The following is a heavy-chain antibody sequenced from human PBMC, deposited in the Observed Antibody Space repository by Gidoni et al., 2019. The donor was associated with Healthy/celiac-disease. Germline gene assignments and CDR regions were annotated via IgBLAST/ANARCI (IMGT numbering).Heavy chain of an antibody. CDR1: GGSFSGYY. D-gene: IGHD6-13*01. J-gene: IGHJ4*02. CDR2: INHSGNT. V-gene: IGHV4-34*01. Sequence: QVQLQQRGAGLLKPSETLSLTCACYGGSFSGYYWSWILQPPGKGLEWIGEINHSGNTNYNTSLKSRVTISVDTSKNQFSLKLSSVTAADTAVYYCARVGLGDLEAAAGIDYWGQGTLVTVSS. CDR3: ARVGLGDLEAAAGIDY.